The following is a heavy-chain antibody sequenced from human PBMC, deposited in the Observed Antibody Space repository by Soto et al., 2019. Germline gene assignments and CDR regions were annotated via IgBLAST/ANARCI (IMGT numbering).Heavy chain of an antibody. CDR1: GGSFSSYA. Sequence: SVKVSCKASGGSFSSYATNWVRQAPGQGLEWMGGIVPTIGLVKYAQKFQGWVTLTRDTSVSTAYMELNRLKSDDTAVFFCARGVSGWSPFDVWGQGTLVTVSS. CDR2: IVPTIGLV. CDR3: ARGVSGWSPFDV. J-gene: IGHJ4*02. D-gene: IGHD6-19*01. V-gene: IGHV1-69*10.